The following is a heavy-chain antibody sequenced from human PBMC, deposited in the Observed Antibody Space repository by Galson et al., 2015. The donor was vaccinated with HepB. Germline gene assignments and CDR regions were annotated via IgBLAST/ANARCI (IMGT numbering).Heavy chain of an antibody. CDR2: IYWNDDK. CDR1: GFSLSTDGVG. CDR3: AHGTGGVTWGPTYYFDY. Sequence: PALVKPTQTLTLTCTFSGFSLSTDGVGVGWIRQPPGKALEWLALIYWNDDKRYNPSLKSRLTITKDTSKNQVVLTMTNMDPVDTGTYYCAHGTGGVTWGPTYYFDYWGQGALVTVSS. J-gene: IGHJ4*02. V-gene: IGHV2-5*01. D-gene: IGHD4-23*01.